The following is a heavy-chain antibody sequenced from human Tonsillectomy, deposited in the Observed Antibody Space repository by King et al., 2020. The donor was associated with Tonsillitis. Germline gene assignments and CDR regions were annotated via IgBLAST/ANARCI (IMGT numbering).Heavy chain of an antibody. D-gene: IGHD6-6*01. V-gene: IGHV2-70*11. Sequence: TLKESGPALVKPTQTLTLTCTFSGFSLSTSGMCVSWIRQPPGKALEWLARIDWDDDKYYSTSLKTRLTISKENSKNQVVLTMTNMDPVDTATYYCARIQYSSSTPYFFDSWGQGTLVTVSS. J-gene: IGHJ4*02. CDR1: GFSLSTSGMC. CDR3: ARIQYSSSTPYFFDS. CDR2: IDWDDDK.